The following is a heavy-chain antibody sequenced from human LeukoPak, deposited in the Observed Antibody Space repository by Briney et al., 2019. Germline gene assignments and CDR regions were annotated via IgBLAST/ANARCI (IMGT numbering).Heavy chain of an antibody. Sequence: SGSLSVTRVVYGGSFSVYYWSWIRQPPGKGLGCIGEINHSRSTNYNPSLKSRVNISVDTSKNQFSLKLRSVTAADTAVYYCARHPRRYCSSSSCRRLGNWFDPWGQGTLVTVSS. CDR3: ARHPRRYCSSSSCRRLGNWFDP. D-gene: IGHD2-2*01. CDR2: INHSRST. V-gene: IGHV4-34*01. J-gene: IGHJ5*02. CDR1: GGSFSVYY.